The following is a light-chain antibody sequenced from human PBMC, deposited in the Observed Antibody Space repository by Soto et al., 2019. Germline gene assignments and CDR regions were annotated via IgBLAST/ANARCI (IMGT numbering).Light chain of an antibody. CDR1: QSIGNW. CDR2: DAS. CDR3: QQYNSYPIT. V-gene: IGKV1-5*01. J-gene: IGKJ5*01. Sequence: DVQLTQAPSTLSASVGDRVTITCRASQSIGNWLAWHQQKPGKAPNLLIYDASTLENGVPSRFSGSASGTDFTLTISSLQPYDFATYYCQQYNSYPITFGQGTRLEIK.